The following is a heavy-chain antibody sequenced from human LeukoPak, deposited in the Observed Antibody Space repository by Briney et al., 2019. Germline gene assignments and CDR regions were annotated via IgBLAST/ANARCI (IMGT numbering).Heavy chain of an antibody. CDR1: GFTFSSYW. D-gene: IGHD6-13*01. V-gene: IGHV3-74*01. CDR2: INTDGTNT. Sequence: PGGSLRLSCAASGFTFSSYWIHWVRQAPGKGLVWVSRINTDGTNTSYADSVKGRFTISRDNSKNTLYLQMNSLRAEDTAVYYCAKDLEAAAATYFDYWGQGTLVTVSS. CDR3: AKDLEAAAATYFDY. J-gene: IGHJ4*02.